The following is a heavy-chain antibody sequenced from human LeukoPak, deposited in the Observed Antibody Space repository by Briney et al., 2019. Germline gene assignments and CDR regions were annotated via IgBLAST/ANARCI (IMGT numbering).Heavy chain of an antibody. V-gene: IGHV1-69*13. CDR2: IIPIFGTA. Sequence: SVKVSCKASGGTFSSYAISWVRQAPGQGLEWMGGIIPIFGTANYAQKFQGRVTITADESTSTAYMELSSLRSEDTAVYYCARGDTAMVVYFDYWGQGTLVTVSS. J-gene: IGHJ4*02. CDR1: GGTFSSYA. CDR3: ARGDTAMVVYFDY. D-gene: IGHD5-18*01.